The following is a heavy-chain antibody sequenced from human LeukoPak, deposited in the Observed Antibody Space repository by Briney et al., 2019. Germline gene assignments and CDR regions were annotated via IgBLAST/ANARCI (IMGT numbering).Heavy chain of an antibody. D-gene: IGHD3-10*01. Sequence: SETLSLTCTVSGGSISSYYWSWIRQPPGKGLEWIGYIYYSGSTNYNPSLKSRVTISVDTSKNQFSLKLSSVTAADTAVYYCARDRMVRGVIIRVWGQGTLVTVSS. J-gene: IGHJ4*02. V-gene: IGHV4-59*01. CDR1: GGSISSYY. CDR3: ARDRMVRGVIIRV. CDR2: IYYSGST.